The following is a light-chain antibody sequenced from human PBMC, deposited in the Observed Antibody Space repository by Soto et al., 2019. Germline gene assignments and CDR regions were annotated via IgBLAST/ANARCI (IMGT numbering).Light chain of an antibody. V-gene: IGKV1-39*01. CDR1: QTIGDY. CDR2: SAS. J-gene: IGKJ1*01. Sequence: DIQMTQSPSSLSSSVGDRVTITCRASQTIGDYLSCYQQKLGKAPRLLIYSASSLQSGVPSRFSGTGSGTDFTLTISSLQPADSATYYCQQYNSYLTWTFGQGTKVDIK. CDR3: QQYNSYLTWT.